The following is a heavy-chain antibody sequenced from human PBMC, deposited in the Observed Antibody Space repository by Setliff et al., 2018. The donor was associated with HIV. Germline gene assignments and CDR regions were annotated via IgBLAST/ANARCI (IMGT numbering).Heavy chain of an antibody. D-gene: IGHD3-9*01. Sequence: ASVKVSCKASGYKCTGHHIQWMRQAPGQGLEWMGRINPNMGDTQYAQKFQGRIIMTRDTSINTVYMEPSSLTSDDTALYYCARQDIPTGYYLFDYWGQGTQVTV. V-gene: IGHV1-2*06. J-gene: IGHJ4*02. CDR1: GYKCTGHH. CDR2: INPNMGDT. CDR3: ARQDIPTGYYLFDY.